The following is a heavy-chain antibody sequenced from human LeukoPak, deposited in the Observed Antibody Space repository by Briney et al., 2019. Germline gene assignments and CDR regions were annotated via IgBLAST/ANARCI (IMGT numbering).Heavy chain of an antibody. J-gene: IGHJ4*02. D-gene: IGHD6-19*01. V-gene: IGHV3-7*01. CDR1: GFTFSSYW. CDR2: IKQDGSEK. CDR3: ARWYSSGWYSDY. Sequence: GGSLRLSCAASGFTFSSYWMSWVRQAPGKGLEWVANIKQDGSEKYYVDSVKGRFTISRDNAKNTVYLQMNSLRAEDTAVYYCARWYSSGWYSDYWGQGTLVTVSS.